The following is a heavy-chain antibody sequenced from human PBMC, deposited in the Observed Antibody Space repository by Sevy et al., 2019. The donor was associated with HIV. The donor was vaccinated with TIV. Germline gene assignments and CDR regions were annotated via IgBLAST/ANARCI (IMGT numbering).Heavy chain of an antibody. CDR2: IKSKTDGGTT. Sequence: GGSLRLSCAASGFTFSNAWMSWVRQAPGEGLEWVGRIKSKTDGGTTDYAAPVKGRFTISRDDSKNTLYLQMNSLKTEDTAVYYCTTDFVGATIYYYYGMDVWGQGTTVTVSS. V-gene: IGHV3-15*01. CDR3: TTDFVGATIYYYYGMDV. D-gene: IGHD1-26*01. J-gene: IGHJ6*02. CDR1: GFTFSNAW.